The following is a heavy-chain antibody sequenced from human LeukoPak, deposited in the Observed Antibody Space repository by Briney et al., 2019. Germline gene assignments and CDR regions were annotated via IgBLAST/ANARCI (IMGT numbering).Heavy chain of an antibody. D-gene: IGHD3-3*01. V-gene: IGHV3-30*02. CDR1: GFTFSSYG. CDR3: AKDIGDRFLEWLLGY. Sequence: GGSLRLSCAASGFTFSSYGMHWVRQAPGKGLEWVAFIRYDGSNKYYADSVKGRFTISRDNSKNTLYLQMNSLRAEDTAVYYCAKDIGDRFLEWLLGYWGQGTLVTVSS. J-gene: IGHJ4*02. CDR2: IRYDGSNK.